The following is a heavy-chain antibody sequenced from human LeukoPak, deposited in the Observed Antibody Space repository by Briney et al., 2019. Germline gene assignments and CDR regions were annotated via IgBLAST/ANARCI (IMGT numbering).Heavy chain of an antibody. CDR1: GFTFSNYA. Sequence: GGSLRLSCAASGFTFSNYAMTWVRQAPGKGLEWVSAISGSGGSTYYADSVKGRFAISRDNSKNTLYLQMNSLRAEDTAVYYCAKGPITMIVVVNYYFDYWGQGTLVTVSS. CDR3: AKGPITMIVVVNYYFDY. J-gene: IGHJ4*02. CDR2: ISGSGGST. D-gene: IGHD3-22*01. V-gene: IGHV3-23*01.